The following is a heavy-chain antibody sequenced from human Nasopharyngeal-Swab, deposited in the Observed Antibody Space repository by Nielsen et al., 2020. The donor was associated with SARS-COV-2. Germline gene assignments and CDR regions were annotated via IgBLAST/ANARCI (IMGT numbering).Heavy chain of an antibody. D-gene: IGHD3-3*01. Sequence: GESLKISCKGSGYSFTSYWIGWVRQMPGKGLEWMGIIYPGDSDTRYSPSFQGQVTISADKSISTAYLQWSSLKASDTAMYYCARLFDFYYDFWRYMDVWGKGTTVTVSS. V-gene: IGHV5-51*01. CDR3: ARLFDFYYDFWRYMDV. CDR1: GYSFTSYW. J-gene: IGHJ6*03. CDR2: IYPGDSDT.